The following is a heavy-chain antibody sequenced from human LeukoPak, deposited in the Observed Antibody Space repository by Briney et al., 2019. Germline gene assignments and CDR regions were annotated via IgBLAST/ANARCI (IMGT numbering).Heavy chain of an antibody. CDR3: VRTTYYYDTSGHLGFDH. CDR1: GYSFSGGYY. D-gene: IGHD3-22*01. CDR2: IFHSGIS. J-gene: IGHJ4*02. V-gene: IGHV4-38-2*01. Sequence: SETLSLTCAVSGYSFSGGYYWCWSRQPPGKGLEWIGNIFHSGISHYTSFLSSLLTLSVTTSKNYFSLNLRSVTAADTAVYYCVRTTYYYDTSGHLGFDHWGQGTLVTVSS.